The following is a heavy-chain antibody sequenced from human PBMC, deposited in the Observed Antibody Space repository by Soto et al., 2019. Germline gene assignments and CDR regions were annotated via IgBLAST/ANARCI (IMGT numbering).Heavy chain of an antibody. CDR3: ARVYYYDSSALFDP. Sequence: GGSLRLSCAASGFTFSSYSVSWVRQAPGKGLEWVSYITSSSSNIYYADSVEGRFTISRDNAKNSLYLQMNSLRDEDTAVYYCARVYYYDSSALFDPWGQGTLVTVSS. V-gene: IGHV3-48*02. CDR2: ITSSSSNI. CDR1: GFTFSSYS. J-gene: IGHJ5*02. D-gene: IGHD3-22*01.